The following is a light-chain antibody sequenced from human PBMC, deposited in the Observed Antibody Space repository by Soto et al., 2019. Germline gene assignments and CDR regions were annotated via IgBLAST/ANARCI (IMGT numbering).Light chain of an antibody. Sequence: QSALTQPASVSGSPGQSITISCTGTSSDVGSYNLVSWYQQYPGKAPKLMIYEGSQRPSGVSHRFSGSKSGNTASLTISGLQAEDEADYYCCSDAGSTTVMFGGGTKLTVL. V-gene: IGLV2-23*01. CDR2: EGS. CDR1: SSDVGSYNL. J-gene: IGLJ3*02. CDR3: CSDAGSTTVM.